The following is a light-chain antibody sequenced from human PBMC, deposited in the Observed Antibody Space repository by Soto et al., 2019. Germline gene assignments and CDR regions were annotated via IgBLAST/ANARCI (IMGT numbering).Light chain of an antibody. CDR2: AAS. V-gene: IGKV1-39*01. CDR1: ESIRNN. CDR3: QQTYSTPRGA. Sequence: DIQMTQSPSSLSVSVGDRVTITCRASESIRNNLNWYQQKPGKAPKLLIYAASTLQSGVPSRFSGGGSGTEFTLTIGSLQPEDFTTYYCQQTYSTPRGAFGQGTKVDIK. J-gene: IGKJ1*01.